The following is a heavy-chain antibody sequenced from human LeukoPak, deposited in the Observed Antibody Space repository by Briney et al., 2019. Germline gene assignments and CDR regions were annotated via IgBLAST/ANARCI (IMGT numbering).Heavy chain of an antibody. J-gene: IGHJ3*02. Sequence: PGGSLRLSCAASGFTVSSNYMSWVRQTPGKGLEWVSVIYSGGSTYYADSVKSRFTISRDNSKNTLYLQMNSLRAEDTAVYYCARYCSSTSCYLYAFDIWGQGTMVTVSS. V-gene: IGHV3-53*01. D-gene: IGHD2-2*01. CDR3: ARYCSSTSCYLYAFDI. CDR1: GFTVSSNY. CDR2: IYSGGST.